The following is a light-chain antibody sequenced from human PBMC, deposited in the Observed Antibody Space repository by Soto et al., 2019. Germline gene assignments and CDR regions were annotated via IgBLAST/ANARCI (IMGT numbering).Light chain of an antibody. J-gene: IGLJ1*01. CDR2: EVS. Sequence: QSALTEPASVSGSPGQSITISCTGTRSDVGGYNYVSWYQQHPGKAPKVMIYEVSNRPSGVSNRFSGSKSGNTASLTISGLQAEDEADYYCSSYTSSRTYVFGTGTKVSV. CDR1: RSDVGGYNY. V-gene: IGLV2-14*01. CDR3: SSYTSSRTYV.